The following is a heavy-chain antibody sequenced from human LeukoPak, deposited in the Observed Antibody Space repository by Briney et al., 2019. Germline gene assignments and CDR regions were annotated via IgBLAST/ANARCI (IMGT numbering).Heavy chain of an antibody. CDR1: GGSISSYY. J-gene: IGHJ4*02. CDR2: IYYSGST. Sequence: SETLSLTCTVSGGSISSYYWSWIRQPPGKGLEWIGYIYYSGSTNYNPSLKSRVTISVDTSKNQLSLKLSSVTAADTAVYYCARAYDSSGYYYNWGQGTLVTVSS. CDR3: ARAYDSSGYYYN. D-gene: IGHD3-22*01. V-gene: IGHV4-59*01.